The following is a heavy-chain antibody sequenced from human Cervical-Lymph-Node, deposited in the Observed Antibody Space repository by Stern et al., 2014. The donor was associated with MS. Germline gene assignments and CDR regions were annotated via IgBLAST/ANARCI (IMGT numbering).Heavy chain of an antibody. CDR2: IKSQTEGATT. J-gene: IGHJ4*02. Sequence: EVQLVESGGGLAKPGGSLRLSCVASGFIFSNAWMTWVRQAPGKGLEWVGRIKSQTEGATTDYATPVKDRFTISRDDSARTLYLQMDSLKSEDTAVYYCNTEYYYDNSGYYNADFWGQGTLVTVSS. CDR3: NTEYYYDNSGYYNADF. D-gene: IGHD3-9*01. V-gene: IGHV3-15*01. CDR1: GFIFSNAW.